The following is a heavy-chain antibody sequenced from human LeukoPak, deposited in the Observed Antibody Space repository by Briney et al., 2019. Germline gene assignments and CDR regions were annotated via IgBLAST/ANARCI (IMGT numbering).Heavy chain of an antibody. Sequence: PSETLSLTCTVSGGSISGYYWSWIRQPPGKGLEWIGYIYYSGSTNYNPSLKSRVTISVDTSKNQFSLKLSSVTAADTAVYYCARGGRRVTATSSAFDIWGQGTMVTVSS. CDR2: IYYSGST. J-gene: IGHJ3*02. CDR1: GGSISGYY. CDR3: ARGGRRVTATSSAFDI. D-gene: IGHD2-21*02. V-gene: IGHV4-59*01.